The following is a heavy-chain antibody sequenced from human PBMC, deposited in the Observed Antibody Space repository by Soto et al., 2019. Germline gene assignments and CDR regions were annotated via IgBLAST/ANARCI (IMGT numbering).Heavy chain of an antibody. J-gene: IGHJ5*02. V-gene: IGHV2-5*01. CDR2: IYWNDNE. CDR1: GFSFSSSGVA. CDR3: VHRPQLATRCWFDP. D-gene: IGHD6-6*01. Sequence: QITLKESGPTLVKPTQTLTLTCTFSGFSFSSSGVAVGWIRQPPGKALEWLAIIYWNDNEHYSPSLKSRLTITKDTSKNQVILTMTNMDPVDTATYYCVHRPQLATRCWFDPWGQGTLVTVSS.